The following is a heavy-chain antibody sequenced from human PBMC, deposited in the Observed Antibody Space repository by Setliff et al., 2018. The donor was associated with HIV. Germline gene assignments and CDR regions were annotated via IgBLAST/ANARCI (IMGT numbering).Heavy chain of an antibody. CDR2: INYNNGDT. D-gene: IGHD3-16*02. J-gene: IGHJ5*02. CDR3: ALANIVSTARWNH. Sequence: ASVKVSCKTSGYIFSGYYLHWLRRAPGQGLEWMGWINYNNGDTQYADEFQGRVTMTRDPSTSTVYVDLNRLTSDDPAVYYCALANIVSTARWNHWGRGTLITVSS. V-gene: IGHV1-2*02. CDR1: GYIFSGYY.